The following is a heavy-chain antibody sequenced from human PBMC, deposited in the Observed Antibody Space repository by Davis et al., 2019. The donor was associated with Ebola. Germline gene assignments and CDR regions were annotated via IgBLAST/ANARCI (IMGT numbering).Heavy chain of an antibody. V-gene: IGHV4-30-2*01. Sequence: MPSETLSLTCAVSGGSISSGGYSWSWIRQPPGKGLEWIGYIYHSGSTSYNPSLKRRVTISVDRSKNQFSLKLSSVTAADTAVYYCARGGSYYYGMDVWGQGTTVTVSS. CDR3: ARGGSYYYGMDV. J-gene: IGHJ6*02. D-gene: IGHD2-15*01. CDR2: IYHSGST. CDR1: GGSISSGGYS.